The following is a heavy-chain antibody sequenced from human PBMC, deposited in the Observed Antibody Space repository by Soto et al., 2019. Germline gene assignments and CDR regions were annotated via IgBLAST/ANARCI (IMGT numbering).Heavy chain of an antibody. D-gene: IGHD5-18*01. CDR3: AISNGAWILDLGY. J-gene: IGHJ4*02. Sequence: GGSLRLSCAASGFTVSSNYMSWVRQAPGKGLEWVSVIYSGGSTYYADSVKGRFTISRDNSKNTLYLQMNSLRAEDTAVYYCAISNGAWILDLGYWGQGTLVTVSS. V-gene: IGHV3-66*01. CDR2: IYSGGST. CDR1: GFTVSSNY.